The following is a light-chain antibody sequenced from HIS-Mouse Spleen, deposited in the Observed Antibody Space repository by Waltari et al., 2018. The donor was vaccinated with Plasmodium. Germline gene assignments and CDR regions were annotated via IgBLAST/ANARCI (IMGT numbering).Light chain of an antibody. CDR1: QSISSH. CDR3: QQSYSTWT. J-gene: IGKJ1*01. V-gene: IGKV1-39*01. CDR2: AAS. Sequence: DIQMTQSPSSLSASAGDRVTITCRASQSISSHLNWYQQKPWKAPKLLIYAASSLQSGVPSRFSGSGSGTDFTITISSLQPEDFATYYCQQSYSTWTFGQGTKVEIK.